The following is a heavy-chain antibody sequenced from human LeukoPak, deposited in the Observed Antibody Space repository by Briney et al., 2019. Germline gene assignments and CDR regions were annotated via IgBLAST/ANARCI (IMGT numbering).Heavy chain of an antibody. D-gene: IGHD3-10*01. CDR3: ARGLGGLWFGELSRHDAFDI. J-gene: IGHJ3*02. Sequence: KPSETLSLTCTVSGGSISSYYWSWIRQPPGKGLEWIGYIYYSGSTNYNPSLKSRVTISVDTSKNQFSLKLSSVTAADTAVYCARGLGGLWFGELSRHDAFDIWGQGTMVTVSS. CDR2: IYYSGST. V-gene: IGHV4-59*01. CDR1: GGSISSYY.